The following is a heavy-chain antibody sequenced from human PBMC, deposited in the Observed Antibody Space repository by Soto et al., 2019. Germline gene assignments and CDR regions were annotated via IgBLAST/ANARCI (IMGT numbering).Heavy chain of an antibody. CDR1: GFTFSSYG. Sequence: QVQLVESGGGVVQPGRSLRLSCAASGFTFSSYGMHWVRQAPGKGLEWVAVISYDGSNKYYPDSVKGRFTISRDNSKNTLYLQMNSLRAEDTAVYYCAKSCIAARRYYYGMDVWGQGTTVTVSS. CDR2: ISYDGSNK. D-gene: IGHD6-6*01. V-gene: IGHV3-30*18. CDR3: AKSCIAARRYYYGMDV. J-gene: IGHJ6*02.